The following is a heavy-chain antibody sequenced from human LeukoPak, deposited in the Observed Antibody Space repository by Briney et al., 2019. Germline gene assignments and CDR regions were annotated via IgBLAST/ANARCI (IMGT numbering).Heavy chain of an antibody. CDR1: GGSISSGTYS. V-gene: IGHV4-30-2*01. Sequence: SQTLSLTCAVSGGSISSGTYSWTWIRQPPGKGLEWIGYIFHSGSTYYNPSLKNRVTISVDRSKNQFSLKLTSVTAADTAVYYCTREGDYYGSGSPGSFDPWGQGTLVTVSS. D-gene: IGHD3-10*01. CDR3: TREGDYYGSGSPGSFDP. CDR2: IFHSGST. J-gene: IGHJ5*02.